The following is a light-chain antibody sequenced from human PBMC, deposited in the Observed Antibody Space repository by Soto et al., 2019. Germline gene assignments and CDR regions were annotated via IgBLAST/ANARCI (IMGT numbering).Light chain of an antibody. J-gene: IGKJ5*01. CDR3: QRTYNAPPT. CDR2: AAS. V-gene: IGKV1-27*01. CDR1: QDIGNF. Sequence: ILMTQSPSSLSAFVGDRVTITCRASQDIGNFLAWYQQKPGKVPKLLIYAASTLQSGVPSRFSGSGSGTDFTLTISSLQPEDVATYYGQRTYNAPPTFGQGTRLEI.